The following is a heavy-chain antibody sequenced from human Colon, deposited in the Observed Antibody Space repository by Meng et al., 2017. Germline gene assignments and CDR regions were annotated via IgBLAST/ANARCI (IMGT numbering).Heavy chain of an antibody. D-gene: IGHD3-16*01. CDR2: IYDNGYT. CDR1: GDSVTTTLSS. J-gene: IGHJ4*02. Sequence: QLRLQESGSRPVKPSQTPSLTRAVSGDSVTTTLSSWSWIRQSPGKGLEWIGNIYDNGYTYYSPSLRSRVTISVDRSNNQFSLNLNSVTAADTAVYFCARGYRGSTYFAYWGQGILVTVSS. CDR3: ARGYRGSTYFAY. V-gene: IGHV4-30-2*06.